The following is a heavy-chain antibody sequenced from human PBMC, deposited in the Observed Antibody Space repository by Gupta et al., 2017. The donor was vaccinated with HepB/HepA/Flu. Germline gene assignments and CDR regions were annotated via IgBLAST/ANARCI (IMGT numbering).Heavy chain of an antibody. D-gene: IGHD2-21*01. CDR1: GYTFTSYP. Sequence: QVHLVQSGAEVKKPGASVKVSCETSGYTFTSYPVAWVRQAPGQGLEWMGWVSAYSGNTKFAQKFQDRLIMTADTSSNTAYMELRNLTSDDAAVYYYARGGGADFVYWGQGTLVTVSS. CDR2: VSAYSGNT. CDR3: ARGGGADFVY. J-gene: IGHJ4*02. V-gene: IGHV1-18*01.